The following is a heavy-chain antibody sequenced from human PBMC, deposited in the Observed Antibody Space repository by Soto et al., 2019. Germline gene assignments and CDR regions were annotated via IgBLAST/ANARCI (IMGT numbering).Heavy chain of an antibody. V-gene: IGHV3-15*07. CDR2: IKSKTDGGTT. Sequence: PGGSLRLSCAASGFTFTTAWINWVRQAPGKGLEWVGRIKSKTDGGTTDFAAPVKGRFAISRDDSKSTVYLQMNSLKTEDTAVYYCTTDPHISEYCSGGSCYSSFDYWGQGTLVTVSS. CDR3: TTDPHISEYCSGGSCYSSFDY. D-gene: IGHD2-15*01. J-gene: IGHJ4*02. CDR1: GFTFTTAW.